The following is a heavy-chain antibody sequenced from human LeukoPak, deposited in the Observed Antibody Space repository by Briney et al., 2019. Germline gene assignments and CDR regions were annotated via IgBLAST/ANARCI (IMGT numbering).Heavy chain of an antibody. CDR2: IYYSGST. CDR1: GGSIGSSSYY. J-gene: IGHJ4*02. CDR3: ASVSAATVVTPKYYFDY. V-gene: IGHV4-39*01. Sequence: SETLSLTCTVSGGSIGSSSYYWGWLRQPPGKGLEWIGSIYYSGSTYYNPSLKSRVTISVDTSKNQFSLKLSSVTAADTAVYYCASVSAATVVTPKYYFDYWGQGTLVTVSS. D-gene: IGHD4-23*01.